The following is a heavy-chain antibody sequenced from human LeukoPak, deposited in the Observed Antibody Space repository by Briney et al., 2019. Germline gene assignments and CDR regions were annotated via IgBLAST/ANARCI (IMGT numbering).Heavy chain of an antibody. V-gene: IGHV3-30*04. CDR2: ISYDGSNK. CDR1: GFTFSSYA. CDR3: ARETYYYGSGSLTYYFDY. Sequence: GGSLRLSCAASGFTFSSYAMHWVRQAPGKGLEWVAVISYDGSNKYYADSVEGRFTISRDNSKNTLYLQMNSLRAEDTAVYYCARETYYYGSGSLTYYFDYWGQGTLVTVSS. D-gene: IGHD3-10*01. J-gene: IGHJ4*02.